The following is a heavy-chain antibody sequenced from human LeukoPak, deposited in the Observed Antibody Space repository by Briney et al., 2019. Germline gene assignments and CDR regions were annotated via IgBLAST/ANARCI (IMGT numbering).Heavy chain of an antibody. J-gene: IGHJ2*01. V-gene: IGHV3-21*01. CDR1: GFTVSSNY. Sequence: GGSLRLSCAASGFTVSSNYMNWVRQAPGKGLEWVSAISGSGGSTYYADSVKGRFTISRDNAKNSLYLQMNSLRAEDTAVYYCARSSGWYLAWYFDLWGRGTLVTVSS. CDR3: ARSSGWYLAWYFDL. CDR2: ISGSGGST. D-gene: IGHD6-19*01.